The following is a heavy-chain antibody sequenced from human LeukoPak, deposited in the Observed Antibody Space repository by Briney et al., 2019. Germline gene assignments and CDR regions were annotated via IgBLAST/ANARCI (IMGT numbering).Heavy chain of an antibody. CDR1: GCTFSSYA. CDR2: IITILGIA. CDR3: ARDSAGYSSSWYGFDY. J-gene: IGHJ4*02. V-gene: IGHV1-69*04. D-gene: IGHD6-13*01. Sequence: AVKVSCKASGCTFSSYAISWVRQAPGQGLEWMGRIITILGIANYAQKFQGRVTITADKSTSTAYMELSSLRSEDTAVYYCARDSAGYSSSWYGFDYWGQGTLVTVSS.